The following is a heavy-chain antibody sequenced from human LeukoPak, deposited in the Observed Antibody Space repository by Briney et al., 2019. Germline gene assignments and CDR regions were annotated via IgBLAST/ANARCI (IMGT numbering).Heavy chain of an antibody. Sequence: SETLSLTCTVSGGSISSSFYYWGWIRQPPGKGLEWIGSIYHSGSTYYNPSLKSRVTISVDTSRNQFSLNLSSVTAADTAVYYCARSRYSSDFDYWGQGTLVTVSS. V-gene: IGHV4-39*01. D-gene: IGHD6-19*01. CDR2: IYHSGST. CDR1: GGSISSSFYY. J-gene: IGHJ4*02. CDR3: ARSRYSSDFDY.